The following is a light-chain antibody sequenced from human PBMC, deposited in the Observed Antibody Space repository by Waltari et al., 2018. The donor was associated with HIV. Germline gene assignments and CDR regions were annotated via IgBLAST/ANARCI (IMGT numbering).Light chain of an antibody. V-gene: IGKV1-9*01. CDR1: QCINSY. CDR2: VAS. CDR3: QQLNSYPLT. J-gene: IGKJ4*01. Sequence: DIHLTQPPPFLSASIGDRVTISCRATQCINSYLALYQQKPGKAPTLLIYVASTLRSGVPSRFSGSGSGTEFTLTISNLQPEDSATYYCQQLNSYPLTFGGGTKVETK.